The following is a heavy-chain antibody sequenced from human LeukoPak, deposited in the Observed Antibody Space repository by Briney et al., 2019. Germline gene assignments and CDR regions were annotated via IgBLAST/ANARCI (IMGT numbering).Heavy chain of an antibody. V-gene: IGHV3-74*01. Sequence: SGGSLRLSCAASGFTFSSYWMHWLRQVPGKGLVWVSRINPDGSSTSYAESVKGRFTISRDNAKNTLYLQMNSLRAEDTAVYFCTRDTPGMGVDYWGQGTLVTVSS. CDR2: INPDGSST. D-gene: IGHD1-26*01. CDR1: GFTFSSYW. J-gene: IGHJ4*02. CDR3: TRDTPGMGVDY.